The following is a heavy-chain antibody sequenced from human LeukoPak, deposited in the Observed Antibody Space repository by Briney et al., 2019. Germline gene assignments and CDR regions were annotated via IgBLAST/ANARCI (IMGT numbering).Heavy chain of an antibody. CDR3: ARGYSYGYSFDP. J-gene: IGHJ5*02. Sequence: SVKVSCKASGGTFSSYAISWVRQAPGQGLEWMGGIIPIFGAANYAQKFQGRVTITADESTSTAYMELSSLRSEDTAVYYCARGYSYGYSFDPWGQGTLVTVSS. V-gene: IGHV1-69*13. CDR2: IIPIFGAA. D-gene: IGHD5-18*01. CDR1: GGTFSSYA.